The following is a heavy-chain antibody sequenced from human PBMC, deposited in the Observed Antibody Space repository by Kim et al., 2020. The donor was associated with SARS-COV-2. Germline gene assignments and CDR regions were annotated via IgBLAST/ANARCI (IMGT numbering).Heavy chain of an antibody. CDR2: IWYDGSNK. J-gene: IGHJ4*02. V-gene: IGHV3-33*06. CDR3: AKIAGVDSSGYYTSDY. CDR1: GFTFSSYA. Sequence: GGSLRLSCAASGFTFSSYAMHWVRQAPGKGLEWVAVIWYDGSNKYYADSVKGRFTISRDNSKNTLYLQMNSLRAEDTAVYYCAKIAGVDSSGYYTSDYWGQGTLVTVSS. D-gene: IGHD3-22*01.